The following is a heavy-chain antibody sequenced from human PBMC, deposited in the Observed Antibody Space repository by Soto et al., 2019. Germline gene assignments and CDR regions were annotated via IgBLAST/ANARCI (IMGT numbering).Heavy chain of an antibody. V-gene: IGHV4-4*02. CDR3: ARHVPVTGMRGFDY. Sequence: QVQLQESGPGLVKPSGTLSLTCGVSGDSITSDWWWSWVRRPPGQGLEWVGELHHDGITNYNPSLQTRVTMSVDNSSSQFSLRLHSVTAADTALYYCARHVPVTGMRGFDYWRHGILVTVSS. CDR2: LHHDGIT. D-gene: IGHD2-21*02. CDR1: GDSITSDWW. J-gene: IGHJ4*01.